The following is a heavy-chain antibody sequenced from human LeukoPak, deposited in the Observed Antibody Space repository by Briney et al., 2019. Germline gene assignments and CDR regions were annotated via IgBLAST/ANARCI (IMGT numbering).Heavy chain of an antibody. V-gene: IGHV3-7*01. CDR2: IKQDGSEK. CDR3: ARLGTYGSGSYSSFDAFDI. CDR1: GFTFSSYW. D-gene: IGHD3-10*01. Sequence: PGGSLRLSCAASGFTFSSYWMSWVRQAPGKGLEWVANIKQDGSEKYYVDSVKGRFTISGDNAKNSLYLQMNSLRAEDTAVYYCARLGTYGSGSYSSFDAFDIWGQGTMVTVSS. J-gene: IGHJ3*02.